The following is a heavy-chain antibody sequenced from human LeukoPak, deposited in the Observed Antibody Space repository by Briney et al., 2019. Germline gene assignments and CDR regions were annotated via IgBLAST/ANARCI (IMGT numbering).Heavy chain of an antibody. J-gene: IGHJ4*02. Sequence: GGSLRLSCAASGFTFSSYAMSWVRQAPGKGLEWVSAISGSGGSTYYADSVKGRFTISRDSSKNTLYLQMNSLRAEDTAVYYCAKDHSSNDFWSGYYVPFDYWGQGTLVTVSS. CDR2: ISGSGGST. CDR1: GFTFSSYA. CDR3: AKDHSSNDFWSGYYVPFDY. D-gene: IGHD3-3*01. V-gene: IGHV3-23*01.